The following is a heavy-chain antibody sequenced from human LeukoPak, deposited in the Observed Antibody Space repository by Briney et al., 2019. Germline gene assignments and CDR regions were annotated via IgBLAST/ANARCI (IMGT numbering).Heavy chain of an antibody. J-gene: IGHJ3*02. Sequence: SETLSLTCTVSGGSISSYYWSWIRQPPGKGLEWIGYIYYSGSTNYNPSLKSRVTISVDTSKNQFSLKLSSVTAADTAVYYRARDIVYGDYRDAFDIWGQGTMVTVSS. D-gene: IGHD4-17*01. CDR1: GGSISSYY. CDR2: IYYSGST. V-gene: IGHV4-59*01. CDR3: ARDIVYGDYRDAFDI.